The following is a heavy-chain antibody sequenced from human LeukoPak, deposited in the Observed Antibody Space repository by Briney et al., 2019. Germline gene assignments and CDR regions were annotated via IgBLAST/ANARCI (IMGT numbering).Heavy chain of an antibody. J-gene: IGHJ1*01. CDR2: IYYSGST. D-gene: IGHD4-17*01. V-gene: IGHV4-59*08. CDR1: GGSISSYY. CDR3: ARGGRYGDPPEYFQH. Sequence: SETLSLTCTVSGGSISSYYWSWIRQPPGKGLEWIGYIYYSGSTNYNPSLKSRVTISVDTSKNQFSLKLSSVTAADTAVYYCARGGRYGDPPEYFQHWGQGTLVTVSS.